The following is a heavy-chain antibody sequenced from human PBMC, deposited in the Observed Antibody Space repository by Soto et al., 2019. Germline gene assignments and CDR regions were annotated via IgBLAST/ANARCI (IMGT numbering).Heavy chain of an antibody. CDR2: IRQDGSDK. V-gene: IGHV3-7*01. J-gene: IGHJ4*02. CDR3: ARDLGSSGSYDY. D-gene: IGHD6-19*01. Sequence: EVQLVESGGGLVQPGGSLRLSCAASGFTFSSFWMSWVRQAPGKGLEWVGNIRQDGSDKYYVDSVKGRFTISRDNAKNQRYLQMNSLRAEDTAVYHCARDLGSSGSYDYWGQGNLVTVSS. CDR1: GFTFSSFW.